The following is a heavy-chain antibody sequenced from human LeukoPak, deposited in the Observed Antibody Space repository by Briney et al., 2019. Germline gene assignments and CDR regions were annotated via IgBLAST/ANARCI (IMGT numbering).Heavy chain of an antibody. D-gene: IGHD5-12*01. CDR1: GFTFSNAW. Sequence: PGGSLRLSCAASGFTFSNAWMSWVRQAPGKGLEWVGRIKSKTDGGTTDYAAPVKGRFTISRDDSKNTLYLQMNSLKTEDTAVYYCTTGPRRLVVATIHNQRGVDYWGQGTLVTVSS. CDR2: IKSKTDGGTT. CDR3: TTGPRRLVVATIHNQRGVDY. V-gene: IGHV3-15*01. J-gene: IGHJ4*02.